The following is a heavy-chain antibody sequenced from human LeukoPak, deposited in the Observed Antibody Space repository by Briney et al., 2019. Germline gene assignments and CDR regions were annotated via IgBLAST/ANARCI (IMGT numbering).Heavy chain of an antibody. CDR1: GGSFSGLY. CDR2: INHSGST. J-gene: IGHJ3*02. CDR3: VRGVGSLRKREAFDI. D-gene: IGHD5-24*01. Sequence: SETLSLTCAVYGGSFSGLYWSWIRQFPGKGLEWIGEINHSGSTNYNPSLKSRVTISTDTSKNQFSLRLSSVTAADTAVYYCVRGVGSLRKREAFDIWGQGIMVTVSS. V-gene: IGHV4-34*01.